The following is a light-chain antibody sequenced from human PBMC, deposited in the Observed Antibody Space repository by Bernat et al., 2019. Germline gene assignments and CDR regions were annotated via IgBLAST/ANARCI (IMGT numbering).Light chain of an antibody. V-gene: IGKV3D-15*01. CDR2: GAS. CDR1: QSVSTL. J-gene: IGKJ5*01. Sequence: EIVLTQSPGTLSLSPGERATLSCRASQSVSTLLAWYHQKPGQAPRLLIYGASARASDIPARFIGSGSGTDFTLTISSLQSEDFGVYYCQEYDNWPPSITFGQGTRLEI. CDR3: QEYDNWPPSIT.